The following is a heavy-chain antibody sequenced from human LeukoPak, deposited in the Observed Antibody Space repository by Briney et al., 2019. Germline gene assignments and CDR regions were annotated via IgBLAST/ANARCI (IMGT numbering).Heavy chain of an antibody. Sequence: PGGSLRLSCAASGFTFSSYSMNWVRQAPGKGLEWVSSISSSSSYIYYADSVKGRFTISRDNSKNTLYLQMNSLRAEDTAVYYCAEGPSSWFSFDYWGQGTLVTVSS. D-gene: IGHD6-13*01. CDR3: AEGPSSWFSFDY. J-gene: IGHJ4*02. CDR1: GFTFSSYS. CDR2: ISSSSSYI. V-gene: IGHV3-21*01.